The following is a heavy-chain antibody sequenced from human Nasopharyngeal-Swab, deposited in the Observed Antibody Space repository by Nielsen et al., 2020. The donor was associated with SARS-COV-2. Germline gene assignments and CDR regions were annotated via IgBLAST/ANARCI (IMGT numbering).Heavy chain of an antibody. D-gene: IGHD4-23*01. V-gene: IGHV3-11*01. CDR2: ISSSGSTI. Sequence: GESLKISCAASGFTFSDYYMSWIRQAPGKGLEWVSYISSSGSTIYYADSVKGRFTISRDNAKQSLYLQMNSLIAEDTAVYYCARDRHGDDSRNYYYGMDVWGQGTTVSVSS. CDR3: ARDRHGDDSRNYYYGMDV. J-gene: IGHJ6*02. CDR1: GFTFSDYY.